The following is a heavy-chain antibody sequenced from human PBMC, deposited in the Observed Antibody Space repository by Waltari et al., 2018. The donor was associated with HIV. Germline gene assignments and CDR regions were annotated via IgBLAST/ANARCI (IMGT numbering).Heavy chain of an antibody. D-gene: IGHD3-10*01. CDR2: ISSDGSNQ. CDR1: GFTFREYA. V-gene: IGHV3-30*18. J-gene: IGHJ5*01. CDR3: AKDAYGGHPKNWFDS. Sequence: QVQLVESGGGVVQPGKSLRLSCAASGFTFREYALLWVRQAPGKGLECVTGISSDGSNQYYADSVKGRFTISRDNSKNTLSLQVNSLKTEDTAVYYCAKDAYGGHPKNWFDSWGQGTLVTVSS.